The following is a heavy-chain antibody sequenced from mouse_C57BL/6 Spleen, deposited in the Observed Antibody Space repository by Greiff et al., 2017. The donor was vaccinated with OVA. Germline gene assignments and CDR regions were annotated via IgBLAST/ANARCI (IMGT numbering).Heavy chain of an antibody. CDR3: AKNTGSSYWYFDV. D-gene: IGHD1-1*01. Sequence: VQLQQSGPGLVQPSQSLSITCTVSGFSLTSYGVHWVRQSPGKGLEWLGVIWRGGSTDYNAAFMSRLSITKDNSKSQVFFKMNSLQADDTAIYCCAKNTGSSYWYFDVWGTGTTVTVSS. CDR2: IWRGGST. J-gene: IGHJ1*03. CDR1: GFSLTSYG. V-gene: IGHV2-5*01.